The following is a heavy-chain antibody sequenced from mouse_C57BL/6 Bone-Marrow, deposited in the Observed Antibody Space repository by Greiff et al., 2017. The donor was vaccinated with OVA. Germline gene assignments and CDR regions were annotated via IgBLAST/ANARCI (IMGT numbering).Heavy chain of an antibody. J-gene: IGHJ3*01. CDR2: ISSGGSYT. CDR3: ARRGLYYGSSYFAY. V-gene: IGHV5-6*01. Sequence: EVMLVESGGDLVKPGGSLKLSCAASGFTFSSYGMSWVRQTPDKRLEWVATISSGGSYTYYPASVKGRFTIPRDNAKNPLYLQMSSLKSEDTAMYYGARRGLYYGSSYFAYWGQGTLVTVSA. CDR1: GFTFSSYG. D-gene: IGHD1-1*01.